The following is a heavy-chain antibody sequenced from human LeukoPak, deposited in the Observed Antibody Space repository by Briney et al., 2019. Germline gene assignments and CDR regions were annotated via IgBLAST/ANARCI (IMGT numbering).Heavy chain of an antibody. Sequence: ETLSLTCIVSGGSISSSSYYWGWIRQPPGKGLEWIGSIYNSGNTYYNPSLKSRVTISVDTSKNQFSLKLSSVTAADTAVYYCARERYYYDSTSEGNYWGQGTLVSVSS. J-gene: IGHJ4*02. CDR1: GGSISSSSYY. D-gene: IGHD3-22*01. V-gene: IGHV4-39*01. CDR3: ARERYYYDSTSEGNY. CDR2: IYNSGNT.